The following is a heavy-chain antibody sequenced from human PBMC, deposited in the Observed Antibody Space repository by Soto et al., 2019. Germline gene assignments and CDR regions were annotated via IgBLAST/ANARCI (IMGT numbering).Heavy chain of an antibody. V-gene: IGHV1-69*01. D-gene: IGHD3-22*01. CDR1: GGSFSSYA. CDR3: ASGYYDSSGYAIAY. J-gene: IGHJ4*02. CDR2: LIVILGTT. Sequence: QVQLVQSGAEVRKPGSSVKVSCQSFGGSFSSYAFSWVRQAPGQGLEWMGGLIVILGTTNYAQKFKGRVTFTADASTSTAYMEVSSLESEDPAIYYGASGYYDSSGYAIAYWGQGTQVTVSS.